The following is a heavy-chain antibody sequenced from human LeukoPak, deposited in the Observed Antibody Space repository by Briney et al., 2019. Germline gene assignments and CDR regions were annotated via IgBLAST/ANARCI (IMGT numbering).Heavy chain of an antibody. CDR2: ISSTGYHI. V-gene: IGHV3-21*01. CDR3: ARVPPNYYDNY. Sequence: GGSLRLSCAASGFTFSSYSMNWVRQAPGKGLEWVSSISSTGYHIYYANSVKGRFTISRDNANNSLYLQMSSLRAEDTAVYYCARVPPNYYDNYWGQGTLVTVSS. D-gene: IGHD3-22*01. CDR1: GFTFSSYS. J-gene: IGHJ4*02.